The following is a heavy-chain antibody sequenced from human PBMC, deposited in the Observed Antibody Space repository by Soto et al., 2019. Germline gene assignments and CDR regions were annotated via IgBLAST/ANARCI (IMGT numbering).Heavy chain of an antibody. CDR3: ARGNYDFWSGPKMNWFDP. CDR2: MNPNSGNT. CDR1: GYTFTSYD. D-gene: IGHD3-3*01. J-gene: IGHJ5*02. V-gene: IGHV1-8*01. Sequence: ASVKVSCKASGYTFTSYDINRVRQATGQGLEWMGWMNPNSGNTGYAQKFQGRVTMTRNTSISTAYMELSSLRSEDTAVYYCARGNYDFWSGPKMNWFDPWGQGTLVTVSS.